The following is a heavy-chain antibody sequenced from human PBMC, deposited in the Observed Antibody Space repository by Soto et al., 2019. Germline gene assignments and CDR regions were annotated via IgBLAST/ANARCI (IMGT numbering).Heavy chain of an antibody. V-gene: IGHV4-39*01. J-gene: IGHJ4*02. CDR2: VYYRGRS. D-gene: IGHD4-17*01. Sequence: SETLSLTCTVSGGSVTNSSYYWGWIRQSPGKGLEWIGSVYYRGRSYSKSSVKSRVTISVDTSKNRFSLSLNSVTASDTAVYFCVSQRTTVPTQAFFDFWGPGALVTVSS. CDR1: GGSVTNSSYY. CDR3: VSQRTTVPTQAFFDF.